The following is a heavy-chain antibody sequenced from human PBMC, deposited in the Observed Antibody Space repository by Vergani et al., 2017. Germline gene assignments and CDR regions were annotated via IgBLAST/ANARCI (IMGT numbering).Heavy chain of an antibody. D-gene: IGHD3-10*01. CDR1: GFTVSSNY. V-gene: IGHV3-74*01. Sequence: EVQLVESGGGLIQPGGSLRLSCAASGFTVSSNYMSWVRQAPGKGLEWVSRINSDGSSTSYADAVKGRFTISRDNAKNTLYLQMNSLRAEDTAVYYCARDTAFGRVRGALGGWGQGTLVTVSS. CDR3: ARDTAFGRVRGALGG. J-gene: IGHJ4*02. CDR2: INSDGSST.